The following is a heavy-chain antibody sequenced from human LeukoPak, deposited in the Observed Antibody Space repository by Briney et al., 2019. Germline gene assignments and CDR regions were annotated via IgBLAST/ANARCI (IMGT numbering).Heavy chain of an antibody. D-gene: IGHD2-2*01. Sequence: ASVKVSCKASGYTFTDYYMHWVRQAPGQGFEWMGWINPNGGNKNYAQKFQGRVTITRDTSISTAHMEVSRLRSDDTAVYYCARANFLYCSSTTCLFDYWGQGTPVTVSS. CDR1: GYTFTDYY. J-gene: IGHJ4*02. CDR2: INPNGGNK. CDR3: ARANFLYCSSTTCLFDY. V-gene: IGHV1-2*02.